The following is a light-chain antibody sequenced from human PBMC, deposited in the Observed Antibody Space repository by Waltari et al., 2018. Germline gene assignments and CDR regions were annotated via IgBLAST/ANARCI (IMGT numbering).Light chain of an antibody. J-gene: IGKJ1*01. CDR3: QYYGNQPKT. Sequence: EIVLTQSPGTLSLSPGERTTLSCRASQSVSSTSLAWYQHRPGQAPRLLIYGTSSRATDIPDRFSGSGSGTDFTLTISRLEPEDFAVYYCQYYGNQPKTFGQGTKVEIK. CDR1: QSVSSTS. CDR2: GTS. V-gene: IGKV3-20*01.